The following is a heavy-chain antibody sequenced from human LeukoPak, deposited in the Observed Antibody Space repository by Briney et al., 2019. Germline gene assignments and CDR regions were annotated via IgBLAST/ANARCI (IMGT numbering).Heavy chain of an antibody. CDR3: ARDRYGTYYDFWSGYYTGNNWFDP. Sequence: SVKVSCKASGGTFSSYAISWVRQAPGQGLQWMGGIIPIFGTANYAQKFQGRVTITADKSTSTAYMGLSSLRSEDTAVYYCARDRYGTYYDFWSGYYTGNNWFDPWGQGTLVTVSS. J-gene: IGHJ5*02. CDR1: GGTFSSYA. V-gene: IGHV1-69*06. D-gene: IGHD3-3*01. CDR2: IIPIFGTA.